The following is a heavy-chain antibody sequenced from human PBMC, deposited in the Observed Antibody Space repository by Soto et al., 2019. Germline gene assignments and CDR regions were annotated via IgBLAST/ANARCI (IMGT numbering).Heavy chain of an antibody. J-gene: IGHJ4*02. CDR3: ASSMGRGGNDY. CDR2: IKTDGSEK. CDR1: GFTFSDYW. D-gene: IGHD3-10*01. Sequence: EVQLVEAGGGLVQPGGSLRLSCAASGFTFSDYWMSWVRQAPGKGLECVANIKTDGSEKYYVDPVKGRFTISRDNATNSLYLQMNGLRAEDTAVYYCASSMGRGGNDYWGQGTLVAVSS. V-gene: IGHV3-7*05.